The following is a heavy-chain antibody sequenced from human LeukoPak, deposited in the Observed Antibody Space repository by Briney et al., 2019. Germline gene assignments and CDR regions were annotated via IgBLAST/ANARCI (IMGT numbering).Heavy chain of an antibody. CDR3: ATYSSRNAREFQS. V-gene: IGHV3-7*01. CDR2: IKQDGSEK. J-gene: IGHJ1*01. Sequence: GGSLRLSCAASGFTFSTFWMSWVRQAPGKGLEWVANIKQDGSEKYYVDSVKGRFTISRDNAKNSLYLQMNSLRAEDTAVYYCATYSSRNAREFQSWGQGTLVTVSS. CDR1: GFTFSTFW. D-gene: IGHD2-2*01.